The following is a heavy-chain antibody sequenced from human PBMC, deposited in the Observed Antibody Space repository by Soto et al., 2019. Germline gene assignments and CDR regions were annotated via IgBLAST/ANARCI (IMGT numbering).Heavy chain of an antibody. V-gene: IGHV4-59*01. J-gene: IGHJ6*03. CDR1: GGSISSYY. CDR3: AREITYYDFWSGYSSRSYYMDV. Sequence: LSLTCTVSGGSISSYYWSWIRQPPGKGLEWIGYIYYSGSTNYNPSLKSRVTISVDTSKKQFSLKLSSVAAADTAVYYCAREITYYDFWSGYSSRSYYMDVWGKGTTVTVSS. CDR2: IYYSGST. D-gene: IGHD3-3*01.